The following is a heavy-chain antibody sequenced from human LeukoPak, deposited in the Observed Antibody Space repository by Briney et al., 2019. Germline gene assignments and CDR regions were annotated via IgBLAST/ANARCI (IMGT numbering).Heavy chain of an antibody. CDR2: IYYSGGT. CDR3: ARGFFGDSSGYYSISNWFDP. D-gene: IGHD3-22*01. J-gene: IGHJ5*02. V-gene: IGHV4-59*01. CDR1: GGSISSYY. Sequence: SETLSLTCTVSGGSISSYYWSWIRQPPGKGLEWIGYIYYSGGTNYNPSLKSRVTISIDASKNQFSLRLTTVTAADTAVYYCARGFFGDSSGYYSISNWFDPWGQGTLVTVSS.